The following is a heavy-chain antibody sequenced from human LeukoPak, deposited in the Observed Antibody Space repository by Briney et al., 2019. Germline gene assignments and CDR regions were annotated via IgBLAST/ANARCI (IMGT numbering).Heavy chain of an antibody. V-gene: IGHV3-30*04. CDR1: GFTFSSYA. J-gene: IGHJ6*02. Sequence: GGSLRLSCAASGFTFSSYAMHWVRQAPGKGLEWVAVISYDGSNKYYADSVKGRFTISRDNSKNTLYLQMNSLRAEDTAVYYCARDRWPCSGGSCYSSYYYGMDVWGQGTTVTVSS. CDR2: ISYDGSNK. CDR3: ARDRWPCSGGSCYSSYYYGMDV. D-gene: IGHD2-15*01.